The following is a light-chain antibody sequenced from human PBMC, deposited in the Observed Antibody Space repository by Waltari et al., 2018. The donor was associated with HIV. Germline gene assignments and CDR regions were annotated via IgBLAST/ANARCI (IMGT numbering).Light chain of an antibody. Sequence: DIVLTQSPGTLSLSPGDRATLSCRASQSISSSYLVWYQHRPGQAPRLLIYGASSRATGIPDRFSCSGSGTDFTLTISRLELEDFAVDFCQQYGSSPPYTFGQGTKLEIK. CDR1: QSISSSY. CDR2: GAS. J-gene: IGKJ2*01. V-gene: IGKV3-20*01. CDR3: QQYGSSPPYT.